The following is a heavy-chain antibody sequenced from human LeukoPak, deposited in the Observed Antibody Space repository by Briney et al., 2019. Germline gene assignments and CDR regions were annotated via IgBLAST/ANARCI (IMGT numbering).Heavy chain of an antibody. CDR3: ARDLDYGDYKNDY. CDR2: IIPILDVT. D-gene: IGHD4-17*01. CDR1: GGTFTNYA. V-gene: IGHV1-69*04. Sequence: SVKVSCKASGGTFTNYAINWVRQAPGQWLEWMGRIIPILDVTNYAQKFQGRVTITADQSTSTAYMELSSLRSEDTAVYYCARDLDYGDYKNDYWGQGTLVTVSS. J-gene: IGHJ4*02.